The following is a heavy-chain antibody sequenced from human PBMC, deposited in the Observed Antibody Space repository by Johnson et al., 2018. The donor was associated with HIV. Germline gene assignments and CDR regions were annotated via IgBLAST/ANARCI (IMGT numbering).Heavy chain of an antibody. Sequence: QLVESGGGVVQPGRSLRLSCIASGFTFSRCGMHWVRQAPGKGLEWVALISYDGSNKYYADSVKGRFTISRDNSKNKLFLQMNSLRPEDTAVFYCVRGREGGDNSGGSVEVWGQGTMVIVSS. CDR1: GFTFSRCG. CDR2: ISYDGSNK. D-gene: IGHD1-1*01. V-gene: IGHV3-30*03. J-gene: IGHJ3*01. CDR3: VRGREGGDNSGGSVEV.